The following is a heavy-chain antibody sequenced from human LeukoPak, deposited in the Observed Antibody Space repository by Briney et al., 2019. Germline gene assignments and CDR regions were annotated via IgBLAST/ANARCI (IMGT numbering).Heavy chain of an antibody. V-gene: IGHV1-2*02. D-gene: IGHD3-16*01. CDR2: INPNNGGT. CDR3: ARAGGNSWFDP. Sequence: GASVKVSCKASGYTFTASYMHWVRQAPGQGLEWMGSINPNNGGTKYAQKFQGGVTVARDTSISTAYMELTSLRSDDTAIYYCARAGGNSWFDPWGQGTLVTVSS. J-gene: IGHJ5*01. CDR1: GYTFTASY.